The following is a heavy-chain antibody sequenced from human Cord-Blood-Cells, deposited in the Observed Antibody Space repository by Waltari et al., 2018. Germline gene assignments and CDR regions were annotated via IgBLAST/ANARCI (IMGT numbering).Heavy chain of an antibody. CDR1: GGSFSGYY. V-gene: IGHV4-34*01. D-gene: IGHD3-10*01. J-gene: IGHJ4*02. CDR2: INHSGST. Sequence: QVQLQQWGAGLLKPSATLSLTCAVYGGSFSGYYVLWILKPPGKGLEWIGEINHSGSTNYNPSLKSRVTISVDTSKNQFSLKLSSVTAADTAVYYCARGKGMVRGVDYWGQGTLVTVSS. CDR3: ARGKGMVRGVDY.